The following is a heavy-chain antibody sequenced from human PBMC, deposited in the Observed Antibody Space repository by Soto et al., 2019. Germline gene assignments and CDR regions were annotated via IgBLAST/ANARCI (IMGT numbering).Heavy chain of an antibody. CDR2: IYYSGST. V-gene: IGHV4-30-4*01. J-gene: IGHJ6*02. CDR3: ARAIVVTIGGLDV. D-gene: IGHD5-12*01. CDR1: GGSINSADYY. Sequence: SETLSLTCTVSGGSINSADYYWSWVRQPPGKGLEWIGYIYYSGSTYFNPSLKSRVTISKDTSKNQFSLRLSSVTAADTAVYYCARAIVVTIGGLDVWGQGTTVTVSS.